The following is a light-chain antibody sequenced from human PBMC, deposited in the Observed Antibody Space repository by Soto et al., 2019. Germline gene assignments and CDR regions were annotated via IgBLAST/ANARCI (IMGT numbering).Light chain of an antibody. V-gene: IGLV2-14*02. CDR2: EVS. J-gene: IGLJ1*01. CDR3: SSYTSSSTRRV. CDR1: SSDVGGYNL. Sequence: QSVLTQPASVSGSPGQSITISCSGTSSDVGGYNLVSWYQQHPGRAPKLLIYEVSQRPSGVSSRFSGSKSGNTASLTISGLQAEDEADYYCSSYTSSSTRRVFGTGTKVTVL.